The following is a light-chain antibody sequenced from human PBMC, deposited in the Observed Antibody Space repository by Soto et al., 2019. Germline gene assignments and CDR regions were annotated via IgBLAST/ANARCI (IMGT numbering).Light chain of an antibody. J-gene: IGKJ4*01. CDR1: QSVNSY. CDR2: DSS. Sequence: EIVLTQSPATLSLSPGERATLSCRASQSVNSYLAWFQQKPGQAPRLLIYDSSNRATALPARFSGSESGTDFTLTISSQEPEDSAVYYCQQRRDWPLTFGGGTKVEIK. CDR3: QQRRDWPLT. V-gene: IGKV3-11*01.